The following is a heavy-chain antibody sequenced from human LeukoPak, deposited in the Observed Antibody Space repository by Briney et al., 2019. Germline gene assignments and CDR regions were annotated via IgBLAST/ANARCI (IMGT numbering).Heavy chain of an antibody. J-gene: IGHJ6*03. V-gene: IGHV3-23*01. CDR2: ISGGAGST. CDR1: GFTFNSYA. D-gene: IGHD2-15*01. Sequence: GGSLRLSCAASGFTFNSYAMSWVRQAPGKGLEWVSAISGGAGSTYYADSVEGRFTISRDNSKNTLYLQMNSLRAEDTAVYSCAKVDYCSGGSCLYYYYYMDVWGKGTTVTVS. CDR3: AKVDYCSGGSCLYYYYYMDV.